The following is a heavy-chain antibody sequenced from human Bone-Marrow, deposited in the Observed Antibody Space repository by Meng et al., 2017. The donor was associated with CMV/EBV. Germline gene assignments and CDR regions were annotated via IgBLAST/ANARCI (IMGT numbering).Heavy chain of an antibody. CDR2: IYYSGST. CDR3: ASNVVLPAAMGYYYYGMDV. CDR1: GGSVSSGSYY. J-gene: IGHJ6*02. D-gene: IGHD2-2*01. Sequence: SETLSLTCTVSGGSVSSGSYYWSWIRQPPGKGLEWIGYIYYSGSTNYNPSLKSRVTISVDTSKNQFSLKLSSVTAANTAVYYCASNVVLPAAMGYYYYGMDVWGQGTTVTVSS. V-gene: IGHV4-61*01.